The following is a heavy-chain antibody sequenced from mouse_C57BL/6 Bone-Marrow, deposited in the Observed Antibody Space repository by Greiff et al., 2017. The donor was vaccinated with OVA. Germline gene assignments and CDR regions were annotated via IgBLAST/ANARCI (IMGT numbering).Heavy chain of an antibody. J-gene: IGHJ4*01. D-gene: IGHD1-1*01. CDR1: GYTFTSYW. CDR3: ARKEDYGSSYNYAMDY. Sequence: VQLQQSGAELVKPGASVKLSCKASGYTFTSYWMHWVKQRPGQGLEWIGMIHPNSGSTNYNEKFKSKATLTVDKSSSTAYMQLSSLTSEDSAVYYCARKEDYGSSYNYAMDYWGQGTSVTVSS. CDR2: IHPNSGST. V-gene: IGHV1-64*01.